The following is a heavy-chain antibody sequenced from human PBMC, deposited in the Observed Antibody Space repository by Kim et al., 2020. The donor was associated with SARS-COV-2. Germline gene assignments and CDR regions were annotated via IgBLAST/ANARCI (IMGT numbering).Heavy chain of an antibody. Sequence: GGSLRLSCAASGFTVSSYYMSWVRRAPGKGLEWVSVIYKTQGAFYADSVKGRFTLSRHTSTNTLYLQMNSLRSDDTAIYYCARGMDGYSAYDVWGHGTTV. CDR2: IYKTQGA. CDR3: ARGMDGYSAYDV. V-gene: IGHV3-53*04. D-gene: IGHD5-12*01. J-gene: IGHJ6*02. CDR1: GFTVSSYY.